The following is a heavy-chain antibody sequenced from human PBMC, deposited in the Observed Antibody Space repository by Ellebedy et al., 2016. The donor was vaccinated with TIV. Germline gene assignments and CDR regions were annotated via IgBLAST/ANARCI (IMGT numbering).Heavy chain of an antibody. Sequence: MPSETLSLTCTVSGGSISGYYWGWIRQPPGKGLEWIGYIYYSGITDYNPSLRSRVIISVDTSKNQLSLKLSSVTAADAAMYYCARWNEGSDYWGQGTLVTVSS. CDR1: GGSISGYY. CDR2: IYYSGIT. J-gene: IGHJ4*02. V-gene: IGHV4-59*08. D-gene: IGHD1-1*01. CDR3: ARWNEGSDY.